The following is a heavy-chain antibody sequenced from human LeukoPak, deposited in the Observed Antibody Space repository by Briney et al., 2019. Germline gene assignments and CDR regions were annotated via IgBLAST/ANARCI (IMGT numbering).Heavy chain of an antibody. CDR3: AKDFGGHWPNYFDY. J-gene: IGHJ4*02. Sequence: GGSLRLSCATSGFTFSSYSMNWVRQAPGKGLEWVSGISWNSGSIGYADSVKGRFTISRDNAKNSLYLQMDSLRAEDTALYYCAKDFGGHWPNYFDYWGQGILVTVSS. V-gene: IGHV3-9*01. CDR2: ISWNSGSI. D-gene: IGHD1-1*01. CDR1: GFTFSSYS.